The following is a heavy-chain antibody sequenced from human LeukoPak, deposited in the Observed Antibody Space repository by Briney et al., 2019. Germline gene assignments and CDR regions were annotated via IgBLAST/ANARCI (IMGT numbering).Heavy chain of an antibody. Sequence: SETLSLTCTVSGVSVSSNYWSWIRQAPGKGLEWIGYMHPTGSGNYNPSLKSRVTISVDMSKNQFSLDVNSVTVADSAVYYCARWALKSAFDLWGQGTTVTVAS. V-gene: IGHV4-59*02. CDR2: MHPTGSG. CDR1: GVSVSSNY. J-gene: IGHJ3*01. CDR3: ARWALKSAFDL.